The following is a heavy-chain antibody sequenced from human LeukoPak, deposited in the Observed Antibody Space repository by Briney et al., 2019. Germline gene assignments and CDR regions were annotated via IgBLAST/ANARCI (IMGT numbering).Heavy chain of an antibody. Sequence: PGGSLRLSCAVSGFTFSSYWMSWVRQAPGKGLEWVASINQDGSEKYYVDSVKGRFTISRDNSKNTLYLQMNSLRAEDTAVYYCAKPEYCSSTSCKPIGFDYWGQGTLVTVSS. D-gene: IGHD2-2*01. CDR3: AKPEYCSSTSCKPIGFDY. CDR1: GFTFSSYW. V-gene: IGHV3-7*03. J-gene: IGHJ4*02. CDR2: INQDGSEK.